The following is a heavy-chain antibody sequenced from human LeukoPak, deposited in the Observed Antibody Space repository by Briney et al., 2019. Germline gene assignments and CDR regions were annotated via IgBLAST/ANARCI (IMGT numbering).Heavy chain of an antibody. D-gene: IGHD3-10*01. V-gene: IGHV1-3*01. CDR3: ARGQLWFGEFHFDY. CDR2: INAGNGNT. J-gene: IGHJ4*02. Sequence: ASVTVSCKASGHTFTSYAMHWVRQAPGQRLEWMGWINAGNGNTKYSQKFQGRVTITRDTSASTAYMELSSLRSEDTAVYYCARGQLWFGEFHFDYWGQGTLVTVSS. CDR1: GHTFTSYA.